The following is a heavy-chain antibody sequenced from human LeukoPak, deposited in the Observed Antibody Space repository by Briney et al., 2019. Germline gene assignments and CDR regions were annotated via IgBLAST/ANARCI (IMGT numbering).Heavy chain of an antibody. CDR3: AKVTKRYYDFWSGYLPPYYYMDV. CDR2: INPNSGGT. D-gene: IGHD3-3*01. J-gene: IGHJ6*03. Sequence: ASVKVSCKASGYTFTGYYMHWVRQAPGQGLEWMRWINPNSGGTNYAQKFQGRVTMTRGTSISTAYMELSRLRSDDTAVYYCAKVTKRYYDFWSGYLPPYYYMDVWGKGTTVTVSS. CDR1: GYTFTGYY. V-gene: IGHV1-2*02.